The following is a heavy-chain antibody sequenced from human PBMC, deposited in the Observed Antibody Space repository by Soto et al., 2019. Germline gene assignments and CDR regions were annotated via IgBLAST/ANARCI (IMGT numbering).Heavy chain of an antibody. CDR1: GGSFSGHS. J-gene: IGHJ5*01. D-gene: IGHD3-22*01. V-gene: IGHV4-34*01. Sequence: SETLSLTCAVYGGSFSGHSWTWIRQSPGKGLEWIGDINHSGRVNYSPSLKSRVTISLDTSKNKFSLTLSAVTAADTAMYYCSTRAYDTNGYYRFDPWGQGTLVTVSS. CDR3: STRAYDTNGYYRFDP. CDR2: INHSGRV.